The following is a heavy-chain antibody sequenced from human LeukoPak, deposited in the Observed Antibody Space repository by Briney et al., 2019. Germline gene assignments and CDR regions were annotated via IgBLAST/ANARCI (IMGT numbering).Heavy chain of an antibody. V-gene: IGHV3-23*01. CDR3: AKDLYGDYMIDY. D-gene: IGHD4-17*01. J-gene: IGHJ4*02. CDR2: ISGSGDNT. Sequence: GGSLRLSCAASGFTFSTYAMSWVRQAPGKGLEWVSAISGSGDNTYYADSVKGRFTISRDNSKNTLYLQMNSLRAEDTAVYYCAKDLYGDYMIDYWGQGTLVTVPS. CDR1: GFTFSTYA.